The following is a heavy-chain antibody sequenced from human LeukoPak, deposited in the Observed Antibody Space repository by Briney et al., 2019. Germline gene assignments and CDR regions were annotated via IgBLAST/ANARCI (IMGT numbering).Heavy chain of an antibody. Sequence: GGSLRLFCAASGFTFCIYTMNWVRQAPGKGLEWVSSISTSRSDIYNADSVKGRFTISRDNSKSTHYLQMNSLRAEDTAMYYCAKDRSSSWYSETFFDYWGQGTLVTVSS. D-gene: IGHD6-13*01. J-gene: IGHJ4*02. CDR2: ISTSRSDI. CDR3: AKDRSSSWYSETFFDY. V-gene: IGHV3-21*01. CDR1: GFTFCIYT.